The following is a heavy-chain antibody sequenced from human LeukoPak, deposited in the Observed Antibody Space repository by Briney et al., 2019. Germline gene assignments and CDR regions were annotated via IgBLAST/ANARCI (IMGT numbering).Heavy chain of an antibody. CDR2: IIPIFGTA. J-gene: IGHJ4*02. CDR1: GGTFSSYA. CDR3: ASSAPGIAAAGTFYY. D-gene: IGHD6-13*01. Sequence: SVKVSCKASGGTFSSYAISWVRQAPGQGLEWMGGIIPIFGTANYAQKFQGRVTITADKSTSTAYMELSSLRSEDTAVYYCASSAPGIAAAGTFYYWGQGTLVTVSS. V-gene: IGHV1-69*06.